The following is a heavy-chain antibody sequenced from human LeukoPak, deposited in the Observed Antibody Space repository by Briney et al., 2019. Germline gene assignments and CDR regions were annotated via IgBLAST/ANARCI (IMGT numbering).Heavy chain of an antibody. CDR3: ARSSLHCSSTSCPQRAEYFQH. CDR1: GGTFSSYA. V-gene: IGHV1-69*05. CDR2: IIPIFGTA. D-gene: IGHD2-2*01. J-gene: IGHJ1*01. Sequence: GASVKVSCKASGGTFSSYAISWVRQAPGQGLEWVGRIIPIFGTANYAQKFQGRVTITTDESTSTACMELSSLRSEDTAVYYCARSSLHCSSTSCPQRAEYFQHWGQGTLVTVSS.